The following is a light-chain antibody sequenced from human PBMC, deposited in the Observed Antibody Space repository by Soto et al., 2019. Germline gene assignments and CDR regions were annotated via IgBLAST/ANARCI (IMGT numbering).Light chain of an antibody. CDR1: QSVNSY. CDR2: DAS. J-gene: IGKJ4*01. Sequence: EIVLTQSPATLSLSPGERATVSCRASQSVNSYLAWYQQKPGQAPRLLISDASDRATGIPARFSGSGSGTDFTLTISSLEPEDFAVYYCQQRSNWPLTFGGGTKVEIK. V-gene: IGKV3-11*01. CDR3: QQRSNWPLT.